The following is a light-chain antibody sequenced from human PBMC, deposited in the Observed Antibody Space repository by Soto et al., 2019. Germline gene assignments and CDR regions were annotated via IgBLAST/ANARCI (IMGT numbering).Light chain of an antibody. V-gene: IGKV3-15*01. CDR1: QSVRSY. Sequence: EIVLTQSPATLSLSPGERATLSCRASQSVRSYLAWYQQKPGQAPRLLIYDASTRASGIPLRFSGSGSGTEFTLTISSLQSEDFAVYYCQQYSNWPPVTFGGGTKVEIK. J-gene: IGKJ4*01. CDR3: QQYSNWPPVT. CDR2: DAS.